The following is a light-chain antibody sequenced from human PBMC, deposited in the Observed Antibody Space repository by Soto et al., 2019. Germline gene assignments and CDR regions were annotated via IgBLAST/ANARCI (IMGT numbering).Light chain of an antibody. V-gene: IGLV3-21*02. CDR1: NIGTKS. CDR2: DNR. Sequence: SYELTQAPSVSVAPGQTATISCGGNNIGTKSVHWYQQRPGQAPVVVVYDNRDRPSGIPDRFSGSNSGNTATLTINRVEPGDEAAYYCQVWDSGSDHSGVFGGGTKVTVL. CDR3: QVWDSGSDHSGV. J-gene: IGLJ3*02.